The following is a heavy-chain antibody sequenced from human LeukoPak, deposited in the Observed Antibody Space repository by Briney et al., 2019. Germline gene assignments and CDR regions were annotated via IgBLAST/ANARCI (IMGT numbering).Heavy chain of an antibody. CDR1: GGSISSYY. CDR3: ARDFMMAFDY. D-gene: IGHD3-16*01. V-gene: IGHV4-59*01. CDR2: IYYSGST. Sequence: SETLSLTCTVSGGSISSYYWSWIRQPPGKGLEWIGYIYYSGSTNYNPSLKSRVTLSVDTSKNQFSLKLSSVTAADTAVYYCARDFMMAFDYWGQGTLVTVSS. J-gene: IGHJ4*02.